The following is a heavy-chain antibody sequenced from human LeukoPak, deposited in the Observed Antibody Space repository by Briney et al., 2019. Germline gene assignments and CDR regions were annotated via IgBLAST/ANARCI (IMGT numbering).Heavy chain of an antibody. CDR1: GYTFTGYY. D-gene: IGHD5-18*01. CDR3: ARVDTFASYNWFDP. Sequence: ASVKVSCKASGYTFTGYYIHWVRQAPGQGLEWMGWINPDNGVTNYAQKFQGRVTITRDTSISTAYMELSRLRSDDTAVYYCARVDTFASYNWFDPWGQGTLVTVS. CDR2: INPDNGVT. V-gene: IGHV1-2*02. J-gene: IGHJ5*02.